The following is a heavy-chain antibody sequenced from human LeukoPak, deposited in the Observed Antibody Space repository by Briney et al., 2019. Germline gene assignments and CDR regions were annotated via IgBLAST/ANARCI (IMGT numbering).Heavy chain of an antibody. V-gene: IGHV1-24*01. CDR1: GYTFTSYY. J-gene: IGHJ4*02. D-gene: IGHD6-13*01. CDR2: FDPEDGET. Sequence: ASVKVSCKASGYTFTSYYMHWVRQAPGKGLEWMGGFDPEDGETIYAQKFQGRVTMTEDTSTDTAYMELSSLRSEDTAVYYCATDPRIAAAGTGYWGQGTLVTVSS. CDR3: ATDPRIAAAGTGY.